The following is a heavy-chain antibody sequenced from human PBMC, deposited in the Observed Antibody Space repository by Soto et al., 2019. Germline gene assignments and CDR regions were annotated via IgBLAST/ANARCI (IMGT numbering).Heavy chain of an antibody. CDR1: GYTFANYP. D-gene: IGHD3-3*01. CDR3: ARGESFQLLAHY. CDR2: INAGNGYT. Sequence: ASVKVSCKASGYTFANYPMHWVRQAPGQTLEWMGWINAGNGYTKYSQKFQGRVTITRDTSASTAYMELSSLRSEDTAVYYCARGESFQLLAHYWGQGTLVTVSS. J-gene: IGHJ4*02. V-gene: IGHV1-3*01.